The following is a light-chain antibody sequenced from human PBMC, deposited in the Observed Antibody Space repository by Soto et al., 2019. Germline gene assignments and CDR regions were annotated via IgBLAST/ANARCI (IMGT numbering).Light chain of an antibody. CDR2: DNY. Sequence: QSVLTQPPSMSAAPGQRVTISCSGTSSNIGDNYVSWYRQLPGTAPELLIYDNYKRPSGIPDRFSGSKSGTSATLGITRLQTGDEADYYCGTWDTSLSNWVFGGGTKLTVL. V-gene: IGLV1-51*01. CDR3: GTWDTSLSNWV. J-gene: IGLJ3*02. CDR1: SSNIGDNY.